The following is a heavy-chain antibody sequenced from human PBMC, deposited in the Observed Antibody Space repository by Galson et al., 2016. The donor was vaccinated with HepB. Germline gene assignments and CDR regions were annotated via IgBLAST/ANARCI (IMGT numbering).Heavy chain of an antibody. D-gene: IGHD3-3*01. CDR2: IYLGDSDMTGNSDV. Sequence: QSGAEVKKPGESLKISCKASGYSFTTYSIGWVRQMPGKGLEWMGVIYLGDSDMTGNSDVRYSPSFQGQVTISADESINTAFLHWNSLKASDTAIYYCARRDFLSGYPTPFDSWGQGTLVTVSS. CDR1: GYSFTTYS. J-gene: IGHJ4*02. V-gene: IGHV5-51*01. CDR3: ARRDFLSGYPTPFDS.